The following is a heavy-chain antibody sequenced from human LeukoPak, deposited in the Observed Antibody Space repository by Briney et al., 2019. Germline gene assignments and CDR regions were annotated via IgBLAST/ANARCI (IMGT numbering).Heavy chain of an antibody. Sequence: GGFLRLSCAASGFTFSSYSMNWVRQAPGKGLEWVSSISPKSDYIYYADSLKGRFTVSRDNARDSLYLRMNSLRAEDTAVYYCSRGGTDDPFNSWGQGTLVTVSS. CDR3: SRGGTDDPFNS. D-gene: IGHD1-1*01. J-gene: IGHJ4*02. CDR2: ISPKSDYI. V-gene: IGHV3-21*01. CDR1: GFTFSSYS.